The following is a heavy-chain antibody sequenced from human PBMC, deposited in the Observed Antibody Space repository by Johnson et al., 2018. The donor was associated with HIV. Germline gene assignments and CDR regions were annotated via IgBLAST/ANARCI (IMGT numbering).Heavy chain of an antibody. J-gene: IGHJ3*02. CDR1: GFTLRNCA. CDR2: SRNKANSYTT. CDR3: ARTRQGAFDI. Sequence: VQLVESGGGLVKPGGSLRLVCAASGFTLRNCAINWGRRAPGKGLEWVGRSRNKANSYTTEYAASVKGRFTISRDDSKNSLYLQMNSLKTEDTAVYYCARTRQGAFDIWGQGTMVTVSS. V-gene: IGHV3-72*01.